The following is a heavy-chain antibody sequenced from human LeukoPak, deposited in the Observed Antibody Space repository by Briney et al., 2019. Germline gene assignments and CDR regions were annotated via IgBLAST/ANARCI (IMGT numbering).Heavy chain of an antibody. J-gene: IGHJ4*02. CDR2: ISSSSSYI. CDR3: ARILWFGELLGDY. CDR1: GFTFSSYS. Sequence: GGSLRLSCAASGFTFSSYSMNWVRQAPGKGLEWGSSISSSSSYIYYADSVKGRFTISRDNAKNSLYLQMNSLRAEDTAVYYCARILWFGELLGDYWGQGTLVTVSS. V-gene: IGHV3-21*01. D-gene: IGHD3-10*01.